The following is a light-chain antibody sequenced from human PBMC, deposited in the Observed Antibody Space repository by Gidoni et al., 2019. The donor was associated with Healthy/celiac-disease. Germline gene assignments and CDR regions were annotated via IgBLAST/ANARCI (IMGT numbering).Light chain of an antibody. CDR1: PSISSW. V-gene: IGKV1-5*03. J-gene: IGKJ1*01. CDR3: QQYNSYSPWT. CDR2: KAS. Sequence: DIQMTQSPSTLSASVGDRVTITCRASPSISSWLAWYQQKPGKAPKLLIYKASSLESGVPSRFSGSGSGTEFTLTISSLQPDDFATYYCQQYNSYSPWTFGQXTKVEIK.